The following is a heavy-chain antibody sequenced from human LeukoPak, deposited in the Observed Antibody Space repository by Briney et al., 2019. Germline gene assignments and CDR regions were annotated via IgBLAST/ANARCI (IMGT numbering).Heavy chain of an antibody. Sequence: GGALRLSCAASGLTVTSNHMSWVRQAPGKGMEWVSLIKSDGTTEYADSVKGRFTISRDNSKNTLFLQMNSLRVEDTAVYYCARLRRGYWGRGTPVTVSS. CDR3: ARLRRGY. J-gene: IGHJ4*02. CDR1: GLTVTSNH. V-gene: IGHV3-53*01. CDR2: IKSDGTT.